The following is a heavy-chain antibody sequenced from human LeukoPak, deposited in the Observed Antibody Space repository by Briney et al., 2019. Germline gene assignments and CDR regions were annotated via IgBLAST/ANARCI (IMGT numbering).Heavy chain of an antibody. CDR2: ISASSVYI. CDR3: SRTGTPGTIGRGSDH. D-gene: IGHD1-1*01. J-gene: IGHJ4*02. CDR1: GFTFSSYT. Sequence: GGSLTLSCAASGFTFSSYTMNWVRQAPGKGLEWVSSISASSVYIYYADSVKGRFTISRDNAKNSLYLQMNSLRAEDTAVYYCSRTGTPGTIGRGSDHWGKETLVTVSS. V-gene: IGHV3-21*01.